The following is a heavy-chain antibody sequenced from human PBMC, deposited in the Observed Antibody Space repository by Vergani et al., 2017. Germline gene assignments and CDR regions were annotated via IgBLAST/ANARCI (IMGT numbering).Heavy chain of an antibody. J-gene: IGHJ4*02. Sequence: QVQLQESGPGLVKPSETLSLTCTVSGGSITNNFWSWIRRPPGKGLEWIGYIHHSGATNSKSSLRSRVSISVDTSKNQFSLKLSSVTAADTAVYYCARLFIAAAGMLDYWGQGTLVTVSS. CDR2: IHHSGAT. CDR1: GGSITNNF. D-gene: IGHD6-13*01. V-gene: IGHV4-59*08. CDR3: ARLFIAAAGMLDY.